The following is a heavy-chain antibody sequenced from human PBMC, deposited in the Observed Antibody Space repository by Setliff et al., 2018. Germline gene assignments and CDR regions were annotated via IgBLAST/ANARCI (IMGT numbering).Heavy chain of an antibody. V-gene: IGHV3-15*01. CDR2: IKSNVDFGTT. D-gene: IGHD1-1*01. Sequence: GGSLRLSCAASGFTFSNAWMSWVRQAPGKGLEWVGRIKSNVDFGTTDYAAPVKGRFTISRDDSRNTLYLQMNGLRADDTGVYYCVRDDADNYDAFDNWGQGTLVTVSS. CDR3: VRDDADNYDAFDN. CDR1: GFTFSNAW. J-gene: IGHJ3*02.